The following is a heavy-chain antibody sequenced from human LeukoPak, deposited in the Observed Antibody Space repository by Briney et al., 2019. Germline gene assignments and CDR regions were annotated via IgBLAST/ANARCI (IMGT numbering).Heavy chain of an antibody. CDR2: IIPILGIA. CDR3: ARGNLGYCSSTSCPQLNWYFDL. D-gene: IGHD2-2*01. J-gene: IGHJ2*01. CDR1: GGTFSSYA. V-gene: IGHV1-69*04. Sequence: ASVKVSCKASGGTFSSYAISWVRQAPGQGLEWMGRIIPILGIANYAQKFQGRVTITADESTSTAYMELSSLSSEDTAVYYCARGNLGYCSSTSCPQLNWYFDLWGRGTLVTVSS.